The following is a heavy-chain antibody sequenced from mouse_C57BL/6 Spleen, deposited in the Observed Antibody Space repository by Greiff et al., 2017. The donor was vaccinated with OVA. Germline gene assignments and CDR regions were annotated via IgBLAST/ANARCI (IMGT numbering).Heavy chain of an antibody. CDR3: AAYYSNYEYFDV. CDR2: ISSGGSYT. D-gene: IGHD2-5*01. CDR1: GFTFSSYG. Sequence: EVQLVESGGDLVKPGGSLKLSCAASGFTFSSYGMSWVRQTPDKRLEWVATISSGGSYTYYPDSVKGRFTISRDNAKNTLYLQMSSLKSEDTAMYYCAAYYSNYEYFDVWGTGTTVTVSS. J-gene: IGHJ1*03. V-gene: IGHV5-6*01.